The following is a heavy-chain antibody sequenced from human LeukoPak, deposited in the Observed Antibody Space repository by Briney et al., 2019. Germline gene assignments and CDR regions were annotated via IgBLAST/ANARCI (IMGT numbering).Heavy chain of an antibody. J-gene: IGHJ4*02. Sequence: SETLSLTCTVSGGSISSYYWSWLRQPPGKGLEWIGYIYYSGSTNYNPSLKSRVTISVDTSKNQFSLKLSSVTAADTVVYYCARKVRGVTRAYYFDYWGQGTLVTVSS. CDR1: GGSISSYY. V-gene: IGHV4-59*08. D-gene: IGHD3-10*01. CDR2: IYYSGST. CDR3: ARKVRGVTRAYYFDY.